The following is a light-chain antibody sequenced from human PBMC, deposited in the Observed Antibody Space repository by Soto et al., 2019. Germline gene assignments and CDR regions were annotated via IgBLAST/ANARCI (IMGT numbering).Light chain of an antibody. CDR3: QQYDDWLRLT. V-gene: IGKV3D-15*01. Sequence: EIVLTQSPATLSLSPGERATLSCRASQSISYYLAWYQQKPGQAPRLLIFGASYRATGIPARFSGSGSGTEFNLTISSLQSEDFAVYFCQQYDDWLRLTFGGGTKVDIK. CDR2: GAS. CDR1: QSISYY. J-gene: IGKJ4*01.